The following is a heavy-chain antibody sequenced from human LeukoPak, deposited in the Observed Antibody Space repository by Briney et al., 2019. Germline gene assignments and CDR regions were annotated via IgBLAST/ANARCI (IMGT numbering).Heavy chain of an antibody. CDR2: IKSKTDGGTT. J-gene: IGHJ4*02. CDR1: GFTFSNAW. V-gene: IGHV3-15*01. D-gene: IGHD3-3*01. CDR3: TTEFVLEWLSSGSPNDY. Sequence: GSLRLSCAASGFTFSNAWMSWVRQAPGKGLEWVGRIKSKTDGGTTDYAAPVKGRFTISRDDSKNTLYLQMNSLKTEDTAVYYCTTEFVLEWLSSGSPNDYWGQGTLVTVSS.